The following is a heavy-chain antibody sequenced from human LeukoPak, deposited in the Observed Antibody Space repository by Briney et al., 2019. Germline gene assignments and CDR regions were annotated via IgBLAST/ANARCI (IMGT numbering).Heavy chain of an antibody. CDR1: GGSISSYY. D-gene: IGHD3-22*01. CDR3: ARDRSSGYYPDAFDI. Sequence: SETLSLTCTVSGGSISSYYWSWIRQPPGKGQEWIGYIYYSGSTNYNPSLKSRVTISVDTSKNQFSLKLSSVTAADTAVYYCARDRSSGYYPDAFDIWGQGTMVTVSS. CDR2: IYYSGST. V-gene: IGHV4-59*01. J-gene: IGHJ3*02.